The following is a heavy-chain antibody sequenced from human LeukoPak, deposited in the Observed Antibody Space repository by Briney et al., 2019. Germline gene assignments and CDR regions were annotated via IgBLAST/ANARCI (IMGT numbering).Heavy chain of an antibody. D-gene: IGHD6-19*01. CDR2: IPSRGYT. CDR1: GSSVSNHW. V-gene: IGHV4-4*07. CDR3: VRTMTREWGGWYDNDY. J-gene: IGHJ4*03. Sequence: PSETLSLTCTVSGSSVSNHWWIWIRQPAGKGLEWIGRIPSRGYTNYNPSLKSRVAMSVDTSKNQFSLELNSVTAADTAVYYCVRTMTREWGGWYDNDYWGRGTLVTVSS.